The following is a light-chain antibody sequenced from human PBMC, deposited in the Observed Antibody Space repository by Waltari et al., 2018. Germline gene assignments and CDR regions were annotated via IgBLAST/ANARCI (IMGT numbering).Light chain of an antibody. V-gene: IGLV2-8*01. CDR1: SSDGGSYNY. CDR2: EVT. Sequence: QSALTQPPSASGSPGQSVTISCTGTSSDGGSYNYVSWYQQHPGEAPKLMIYEVTKRPSGVPDRFSGSKSGNTASLTVSGLQAEDEADYYCISYAGSNYYVFGTGTKVTVL. J-gene: IGLJ1*01. CDR3: ISYAGSNYYV.